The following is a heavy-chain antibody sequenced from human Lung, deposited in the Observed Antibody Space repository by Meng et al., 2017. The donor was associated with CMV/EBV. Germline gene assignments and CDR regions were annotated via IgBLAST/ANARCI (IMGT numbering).Heavy chain of an antibody. CDR1: GFSFNPHD. Sequence: LSGRVSGFSFNPHDIHGVRQSADKGVEWVAVISYDGSDKYYADSVKGRFAISRDNSNNTVHLQMNSLRGEDSAVYFCAHGRGIQFLQSWGQGTLVTVSS. CDR2: ISYDGSDK. D-gene: IGHD3-3*01. CDR3: AHGRGIQFLQS. J-gene: IGHJ5*02. V-gene: IGHV3-30*03.